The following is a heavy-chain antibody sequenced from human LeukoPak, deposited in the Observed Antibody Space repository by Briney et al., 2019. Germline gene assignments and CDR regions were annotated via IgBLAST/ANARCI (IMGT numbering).Heavy chain of an antibody. V-gene: IGHV3-74*01. D-gene: IGHD3-10*01. Sequence: PGGSLRLSCAASGFTFSSYWMHWVRQAPGKGLVWVSHINSDGSSTTYADSVKGRFTISRDNSKNTLYLQMNSLRAEDTAVYYCATRMVRGVIITRAIDYWGQGTLVTVSS. CDR2: INSDGSST. CDR1: GFTFSSYW. CDR3: ATRMVRGVIITRAIDY. J-gene: IGHJ4*02.